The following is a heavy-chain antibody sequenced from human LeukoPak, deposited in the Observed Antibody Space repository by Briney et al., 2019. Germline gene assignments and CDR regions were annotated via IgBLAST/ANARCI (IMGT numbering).Heavy chain of an antibody. CDR3: AKGVVPAAPSYYYYYMDV. CDR1: GVSISGGGYY. Sequence: SETLSLTCTVSGVSISGGGYYWSWLRQHPGKGLEWIVYIYYSGSTYYNPSLKSRVTISVDTSKNQFSLKLSSVTAADTAVYYCAKGVVPAAPSYYYYYMDVWGKGTTVTVSS. V-gene: IGHV4-31*03. D-gene: IGHD2-2*01. CDR2: IYYSGST. J-gene: IGHJ6*03.